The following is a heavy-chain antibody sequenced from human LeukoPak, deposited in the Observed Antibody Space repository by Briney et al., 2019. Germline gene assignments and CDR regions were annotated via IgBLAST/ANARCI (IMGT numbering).Heavy chain of an antibody. CDR3: AKARWEPNFDY. Sequence: GGSLRLSCAASGFTFDDYAMHWVRQGPGKSLEWVSLINENGDIAYYGDSVRGRFTVSRDNAKNSLYLQMDSLTTEDTALYYCAKARWEPNFDYWGQGTLVTVSS. J-gene: IGHJ4*02. CDR1: GFTFDDYA. CDR2: INENGDIA. D-gene: IGHD1-26*01. V-gene: IGHV3-43*02.